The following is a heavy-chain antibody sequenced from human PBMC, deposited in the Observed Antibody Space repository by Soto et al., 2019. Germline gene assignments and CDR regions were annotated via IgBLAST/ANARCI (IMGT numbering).Heavy chain of an antibody. V-gene: IGHV3-7*01. CDR2: RKQDGSEK. Sequence: EVHLVESGGGLVQPGGSMRLSCVASGFTFSNYWMTWVRQAPGKGLEWVANRKQDGSEKYCLDSVKGRFTISRDNAKNSLHLQMNSLRAEDTAIYYCASNSDYRFEYWGQGTLVTVAS. D-gene: IGHD4-4*01. CDR1: GFTFSNYW. CDR3: ASNSDYRFEY. J-gene: IGHJ4*02.